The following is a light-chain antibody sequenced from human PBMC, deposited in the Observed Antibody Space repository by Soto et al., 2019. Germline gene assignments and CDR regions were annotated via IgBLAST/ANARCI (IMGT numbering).Light chain of an antibody. V-gene: IGKV3-15*01. CDR3: QQYNNWPG. J-gene: IGKJ1*01. CDR2: GAS. Sequence: EIVMTQSPATLSVSPGERATLSCRASQSVSSNLAWYQQKPGQAPRLLIYGASTRATGIPARFSGSGSGTEFTPTISSLQSEDFAVYYCQQYNNWPGFGQGTKV. CDR1: QSVSSN.